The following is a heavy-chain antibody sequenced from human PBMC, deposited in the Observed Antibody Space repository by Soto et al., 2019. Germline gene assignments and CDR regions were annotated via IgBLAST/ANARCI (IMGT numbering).Heavy chain of an antibody. V-gene: IGHV4-59*01. Sequence: KTLSVTCTVSGGSISSYYWSWIRQPPGKGLEWIGYIYYSGSTNYNPSLKSRVTISVDTSKNQFSLKLSSVTAADTAVYYCARGLYYDFWSGYYTGAPYNWFDPWGQGTLVTVSS. D-gene: IGHD3-3*01. CDR2: IYYSGST. CDR3: ARGLYYDFWSGYYTGAPYNWFDP. J-gene: IGHJ5*02. CDR1: GGSISSYY.